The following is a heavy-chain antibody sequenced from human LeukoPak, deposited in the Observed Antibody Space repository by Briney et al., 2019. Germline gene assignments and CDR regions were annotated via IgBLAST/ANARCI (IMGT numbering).Heavy chain of an antibody. CDR1: GFTFSSYG. J-gene: IGHJ4*02. D-gene: IGHD6-19*01. CDR3: AKNAGYSSGWYPGGGY. V-gene: IGHV3-30*18. CDR2: ISYDGSNK. Sequence: PGRSLRLSCAASGFTFSSYGMHWVRQAPGKGLEWAAVISYDGSNKYYADSVRGRFTISRDNSKNTLYLQMNSLRAEDTAVYYCAKNAGYSSGWYPGGGYWGQGTLVTVSS.